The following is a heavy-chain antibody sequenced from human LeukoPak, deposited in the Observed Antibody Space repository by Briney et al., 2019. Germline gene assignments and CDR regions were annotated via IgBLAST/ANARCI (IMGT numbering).Heavy chain of an antibody. V-gene: IGHV1-2*02. CDR2: INPNSGGT. D-gene: IGHD6-19*01. CDR1: GYTFTGYY. Sequence: ASVKVSCKASGYTFTGYYMHWVRQAPGQGLEWMGWINPNSGGTNYAQKFQGRVTMTRDTSISTAYMELSRLRSDDTAVYYCARGSLMAGNLDNWFDPWGQGTLVTVSS. J-gene: IGHJ5*02. CDR3: ARGSLMAGNLDNWFDP.